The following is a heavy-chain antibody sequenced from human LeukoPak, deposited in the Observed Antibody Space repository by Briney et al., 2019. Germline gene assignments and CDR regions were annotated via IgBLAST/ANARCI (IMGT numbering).Heavy chain of an antibody. CDR3: ARGNRRDALDI. J-gene: IGHJ3*02. CDR2: IYYSGST. V-gene: IGHV4-59*01. D-gene: IGHD1-14*01. Sequence: SETLSLTCTVSGGSISSYYWSWIRQPPGKGLEWIGYIYYSGSTNYNPSLKSRVTISVDTSKNQFSLKLSSVTAADTAVYYCARGNRRDALDIWGQGTMVTVSS. CDR1: GGSISSYY.